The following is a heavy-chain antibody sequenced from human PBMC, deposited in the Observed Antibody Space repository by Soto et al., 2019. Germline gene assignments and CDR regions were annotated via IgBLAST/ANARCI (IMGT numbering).Heavy chain of an antibody. V-gene: IGHV1-2*02. Sequence: ASVKVSCKASGYTFTVYHIHWVRQAPGQGLEWMGWINPNSGGTNYAQKFQGRVTMTSDTSITTAYMALSRLTSDDTAVYYWARLPTEQYCWGQGTLGTVSS. CDR3: ARLPTEQYC. J-gene: IGHJ4*02. D-gene: IGHD4-4*01. CDR1: GYTFTVYH. CDR2: INPNSGGT.